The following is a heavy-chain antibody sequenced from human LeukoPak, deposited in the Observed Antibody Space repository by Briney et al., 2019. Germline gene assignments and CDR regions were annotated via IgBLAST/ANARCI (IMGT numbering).Heavy chain of an antibody. CDR2: IYYSGST. Sequence: PSETLSLTCTVSGGSISIYYWTWIRQPSGKGLEWIGYIYYSGSTNYNPSLRSRVTISVDTSKNQFSLKLSSVTAADTAVYYCAAGSESYDSRGYSYYFDYWGQGTLVTVSS. CDR1: GGSISIYY. J-gene: IGHJ4*02. V-gene: IGHV4-59*01. D-gene: IGHD3-22*01. CDR3: AAGSESYDSRGYSYYFDY.